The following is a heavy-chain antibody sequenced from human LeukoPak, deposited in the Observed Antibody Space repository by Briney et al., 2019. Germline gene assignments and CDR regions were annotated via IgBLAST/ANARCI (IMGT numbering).Heavy chain of an antibody. CDR3: ARDLDIVATIVDY. J-gene: IGHJ4*02. D-gene: IGHD5-12*01. CDR2: INPNSGGT. Sequence: ASVKVSCKASGYTFTGYYMHWVRQAPGQGLEWMGWINPNSGGTNYAQKFQCRVTMTRDTSISTAYMELSRLRSDDTAVYYCARDLDIVATIVDYWGQGTLVTVSS. CDR1: GYTFTGYY. V-gene: IGHV1-2*02.